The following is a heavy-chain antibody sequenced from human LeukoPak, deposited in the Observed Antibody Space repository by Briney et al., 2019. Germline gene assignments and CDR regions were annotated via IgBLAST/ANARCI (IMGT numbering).Heavy chain of an antibody. D-gene: IGHD2-8*01. J-gene: IGHJ4*02. CDR3: AKAENGLDY. CDR2: ITGSGGST. CDR1: GFTFSSSV. Sequence: PGGSLRLSCAASGFTFSSSVMSWVRQAPGKGLEWVSSITGSGGSTYYADSMKGRFSISRDNSKNTLYLQMNSLRAEDTAVYYCAKAENGLDYWGQGTLVTVSS. V-gene: IGHV3-23*01.